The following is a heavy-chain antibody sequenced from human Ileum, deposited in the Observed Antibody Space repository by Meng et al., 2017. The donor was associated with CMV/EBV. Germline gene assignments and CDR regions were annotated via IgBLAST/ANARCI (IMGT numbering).Heavy chain of an antibody. CDR2: INSDGSST. J-gene: IGHJ4*02. V-gene: IGHV3-74*01. Sequence: GESLKISCAASGFTFSSYWMHWVRHAPGKGLVWVSRINSDGSSTSYADSVKGRFTISRDNAKNTLYLQVNSLRAEDTAVYYCAKDLTVSSDWTAPPYYFDYWGQGTLVTVSS. CDR3: AKDLTVSSDWTAPPYYFDY. CDR1: GFTFSSYW. D-gene: IGHD6-19*01.